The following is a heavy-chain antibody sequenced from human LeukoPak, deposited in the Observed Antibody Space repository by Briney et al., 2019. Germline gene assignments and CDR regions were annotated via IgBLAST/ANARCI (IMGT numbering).Heavy chain of an antibody. J-gene: IGHJ3*01. CDR3: AKERNAYSYDSSGYFHAAIDV. D-gene: IGHD3-22*01. CDR1: GGSFSNFG. Sequence: SVNVSCTASGGSFSNFGISWVRQAPGQGLEWMGAVIPYCTTTVNAQRFQGRVTISVDASTSTAYMELSSLRSEDTAVYYCAKERNAYSYDSSGYFHAAIDVWGQGTMVTASS. V-gene: IGHV1-69*01. CDR2: VIPYCTTT.